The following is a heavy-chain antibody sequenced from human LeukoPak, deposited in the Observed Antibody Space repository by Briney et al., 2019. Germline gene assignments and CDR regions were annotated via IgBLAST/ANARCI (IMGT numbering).Heavy chain of an antibody. Sequence: GGSLRLSCAASGLTFSDYYMSWIRQAPGKGLEWVSYISSSGSTIYYADSVKGRFTISRDNSKNTLYLQMNSLRAEDTAVYYCAKDRGSSSSRFLDYWGQGTLVTVSS. V-gene: IGHV3-11*04. D-gene: IGHD6-13*01. CDR2: ISSSGSTI. CDR1: GLTFSDYY. CDR3: AKDRGSSSSRFLDY. J-gene: IGHJ4*02.